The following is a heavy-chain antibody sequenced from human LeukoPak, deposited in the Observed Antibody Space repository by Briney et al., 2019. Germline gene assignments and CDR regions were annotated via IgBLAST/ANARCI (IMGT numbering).Heavy chain of an antibody. Sequence: GGSLRLSCAASGFTFSTYAMSWVRQAPGKGLEWVSAISGSGGGTYYADSVKGRFTISRDNSKNTLYLQMNSLRAEDTAVYYCARVVAGAFDYWGQGTLVTVSS. CDR1: GFTFSTYA. CDR3: ARVVAGAFDY. J-gene: IGHJ4*02. CDR2: ISGSGGGT. D-gene: IGHD6-19*01. V-gene: IGHV3-23*01.